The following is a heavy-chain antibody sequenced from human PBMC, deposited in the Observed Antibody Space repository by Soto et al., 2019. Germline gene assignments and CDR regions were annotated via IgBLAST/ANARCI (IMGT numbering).Heavy chain of an antibody. D-gene: IGHD6-6*01. CDR3: ETGAPGSRSSPDFDY. V-gene: IGHV1-69*01. CDR2: IIPIFGTA. Sequence: QVQLVQSGAEVKKPGSSVKVSCKASGGTFSSYAISWVRQAPGQGLEWMGGIIPIFGTANYAQKFQGRVKITPDESTSTAHQELRSLRSEDTAVYYCETGAPGSRSSPDFDYWGQGTLVTGSS. J-gene: IGHJ4*02. CDR1: GGTFSSYA.